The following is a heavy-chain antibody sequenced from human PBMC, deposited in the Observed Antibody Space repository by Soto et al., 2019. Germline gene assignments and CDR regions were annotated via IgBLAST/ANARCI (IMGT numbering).Heavy chain of an antibody. D-gene: IGHD3-22*01. CDR3: ARDITMIVVGPDALDI. CDR2: TYYRSKWYN. J-gene: IGHJ3*02. Sequence: SQTLSLTCAISVDSVSSNSAAWNWIRQSPSRGLEWLGRTYYRSKWYNDYAVSVKSRITINPDTSKNQFSLQLNFVTPEDTAVYYCARDITMIVVGPDALDIWGQGTMVTVSS. V-gene: IGHV6-1*01. CDR1: VDSVSSNSAA.